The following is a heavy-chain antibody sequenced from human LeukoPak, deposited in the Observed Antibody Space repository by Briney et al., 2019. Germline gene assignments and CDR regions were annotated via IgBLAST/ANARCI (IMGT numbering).Heavy chain of an antibody. J-gene: IGHJ5*02. D-gene: IGHD3-22*01. CDR1: GFTFDDYA. V-gene: IGHV3-43D*03. Sequence: QPGGSLRLSCAASGFTFDDYAMHWVRQAPGKGLEWVSLISWDGGSTYYADSVKGRFTISRDNSKNSLYLQMNSLRAEDTALYYCAKDGQPRYYYDSSGFMFDPWGQGTLVTVSS. CDR2: ISWDGGST. CDR3: AKDGQPRYYYDSSGFMFDP.